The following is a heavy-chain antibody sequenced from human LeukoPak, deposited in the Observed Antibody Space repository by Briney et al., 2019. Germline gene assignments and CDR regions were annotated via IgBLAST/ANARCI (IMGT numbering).Heavy chain of an antibody. CDR2: IIPILGIA. V-gene: IGHV1-69*04. CDR3: ARDENYYDSSGYLGGMDV. D-gene: IGHD3-22*01. J-gene: IGHJ6*02. CDR1: GYTFTSYG. Sequence: GASVKVSCKASGYTFTSYGISWVRQAPGQGLEWMGRIIPILGIANYAQKFQGRVTITADKSTSTAYMELSSLRSEDTAVYYCARDENYYDSSGYLGGMDVWGQGTTVTVSS.